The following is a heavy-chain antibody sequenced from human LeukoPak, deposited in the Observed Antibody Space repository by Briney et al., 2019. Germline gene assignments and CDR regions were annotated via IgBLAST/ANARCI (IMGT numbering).Heavy chain of an antibody. J-gene: IGHJ4*02. Sequence: GGSLRLSCAASGFTFSDYYMSWIRQAPGKGLEWVSYISSSGSTIYYADSVKGRFTISRDNAKNSLYLQMNSLRAEDTAVYYCARDNDLLRYFDWPLDYWGQGTLVTVSS. D-gene: IGHD3-9*01. CDR3: ARDNDLLRYFDWPLDY. CDR2: ISSSGSTI. CDR1: GFTFSDYY. V-gene: IGHV3-11*01.